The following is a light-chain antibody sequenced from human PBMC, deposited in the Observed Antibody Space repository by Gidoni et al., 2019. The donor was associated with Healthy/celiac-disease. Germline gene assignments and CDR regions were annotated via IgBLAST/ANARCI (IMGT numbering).Light chain of an antibody. J-gene: IGKJ2*01. V-gene: IGKV3-15*01. CDR3: QRYNSWPPYT. CDR2: GAS. CDR1: QSVSSN. Sequence: EIVMTQSPATLSVSPGERATLSCRASQSVSSNLAWYQQKPGQAPRLRLYGASTRATGIPATFSGSGSGTESTLTISSRQSEDFAVYYCQRYNSWPPYTFGQGTKLEIK.